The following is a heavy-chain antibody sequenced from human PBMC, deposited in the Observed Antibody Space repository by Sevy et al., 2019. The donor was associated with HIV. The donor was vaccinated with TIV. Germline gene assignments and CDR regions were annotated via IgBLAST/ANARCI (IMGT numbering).Heavy chain of an antibody. V-gene: IGHV4-38-2*01. CDR2: IYHSGRT. CDR3: ARSPAGRYYFDY. J-gene: IGHJ4*02. CDR1: GYSISNGYF. Sequence: SETLSLSCSVSGYSISNGYFWGWIRQPPGKGLEWVGRIYHSGRTDYNQSLKSRLTMSIDTSKNQFPLRLTSLTAADTAVYYCARSPAGRYYFDYWGQGALVTVSS. D-gene: IGHD3-9*01.